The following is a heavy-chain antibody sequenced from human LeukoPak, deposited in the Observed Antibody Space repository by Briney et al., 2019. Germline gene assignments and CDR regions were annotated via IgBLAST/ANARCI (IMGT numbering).Heavy chain of an antibody. Sequence: SETLSLTCTVSGGSISSSSYYWGWIRQPPGKGLEWIGSIYYSGSTYYNPSLKSRVTISVDTSKNQFSLKLRSVTAADTAVYYYARVYYHGSGSNFFDYWGQGTLVTVSS. D-gene: IGHD3-10*01. V-gene: IGHV4-39*01. J-gene: IGHJ4*02. CDR3: ARVYYHGSGSNFFDY. CDR1: GGSISSSSYY. CDR2: IYYSGST.